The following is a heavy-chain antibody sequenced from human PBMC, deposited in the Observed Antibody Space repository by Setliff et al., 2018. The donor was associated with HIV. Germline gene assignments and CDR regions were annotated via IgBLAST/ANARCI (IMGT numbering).Heavy chain of an antibody. D-gene: IGHD3-16*01. Sequence: SETLSLTCAVHNGSFNGYYWSWIRQPPGKGLEWIGEINHSGGTTYNPSLNGRVGISVDTSKNQFSLKLITLTVADTAVYYCALLEVPFIGGRIPSFWGQGTLVTSPQ. V-gene: IGHV4-34*01. CDR1: NGSFNGYY. CDR2: INHSGGT. CDR3: ALLEVPFIGGRIPSF. J-gene: IGHJ4*02.